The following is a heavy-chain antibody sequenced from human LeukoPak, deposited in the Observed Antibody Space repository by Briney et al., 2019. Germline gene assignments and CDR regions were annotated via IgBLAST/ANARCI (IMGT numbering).Heavy chain of an antibody. CDR3: ARRPKGNYCSSTSCYYGWFDP. J-gene: IGHJ5*02. D-gene: IGHD2-2*01. CDR2: IDPSDSYT. V-gene: IGHV5-10-1*01. CDR1: GYSFTSYW. Sequence: ESLKISCKGSGYSFTSYWISWVRQMPGKGLEWMGRIDPSDSYTNYSPSLQGHVTISADKSISTAYLQWSSLKASDTAMYYCARRPKGNYCSSTSCYYGWFDPWGQGTLVTVSS.